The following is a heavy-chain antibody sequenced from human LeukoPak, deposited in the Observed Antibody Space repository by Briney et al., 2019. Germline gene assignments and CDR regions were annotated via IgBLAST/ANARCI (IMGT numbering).Heavy chain of an antibody. J-gene: IGHJ3*02. Sequence: GGSLRLSCAASGFTFSTYGMNWVRQAPGKGLEWISYISSDNSIIYYADSVKGRFTISRDNAKNSLHLQMNSLRAEDTAVYYCARVFRPSLTVFIIRGAFDIWGQGTMVTVSS. CDR1: GFTFSTYG. D-gene: IGHD3-3*01. CDR3: ARVFRPSLTVFIIRGAFDI. V-gene: IGHV3-48*04. CDR2: ISSDNSII.